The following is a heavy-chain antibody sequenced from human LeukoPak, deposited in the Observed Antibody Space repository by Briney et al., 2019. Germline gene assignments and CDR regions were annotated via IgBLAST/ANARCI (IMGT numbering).Heavy chain of an antibody. CDR1: GGTFSSYA. CDR3: ARDRLPGGYTYYFDY. CDR2: IIPILGIA. D-gene: IGHD3-22*01. V-gene: IGHV1-69*10. Sequence: ASVKVSCKASGGTFSSYAISWVRQAPGQGLEWMGWIIPILGIANYAQRFQGRVTITADKSTSTAYMELSSLRSEDTAVYYCARDRLPGGYTYYFDYWGQGTLVTVSS. J-gene: IGHJ4*02.